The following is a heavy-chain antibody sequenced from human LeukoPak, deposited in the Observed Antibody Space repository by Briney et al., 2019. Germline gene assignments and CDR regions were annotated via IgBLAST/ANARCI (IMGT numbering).Heavy chain of an antibody. CDR2: IYYSGST. V-gene: IGHV4-31*03. Sequence: SQTLSLTCTVSGGSISSGGYYWSWIRQHPGKGLEWIGCIYYSGSTYYNPSLKSRVTISVDTSKNQFSLKLSSVTAADTAVYYCARDRDDSSGYFVGNWFDPWGQGTLVTVSS. CDR1: GGSISSGGYY. CDR3: ARDRDDSSGYFVGNWFDP. J-gene: IGHJ5*02. D-gene: IGHD3-22*01.